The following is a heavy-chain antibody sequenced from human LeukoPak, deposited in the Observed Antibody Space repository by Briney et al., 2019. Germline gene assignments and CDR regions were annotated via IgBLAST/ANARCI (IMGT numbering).Heavy chain of an antibody. CDR2: INSSGGYM. Sequence: PGGSLRLSCAASGFTFNSYSMNWVRQAPGKGLEWVSSINSSGGYMFYADSVKGRFIISRDNAKHSLFMQMNSLRVEYTAGYYGLRGHRRDYWGQGTLVTVSS. J-gene: IGHJ4*02. CDR1: GFTFNSYS. CDR3: LRGHRRDY. V-gene: IGHV3-21*06.